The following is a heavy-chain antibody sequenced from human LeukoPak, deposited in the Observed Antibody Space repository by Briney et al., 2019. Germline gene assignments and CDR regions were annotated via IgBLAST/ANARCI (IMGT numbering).Heavy chain of an antibody. CDR3: ARDGWGGEWELHDY. J-gene: IGHJ4*02. Sequence: KAGGSLRLSCAASGCTFSSYAISWVRQAPGQGLEWMGRIIPILGIANYAQKFQGRVTITADKSTSTAYMELSSLRSEDTAVYYCARDGWGGEWELHDYWGQGTLVTVSS. CDR2: IIPILGIA. CDR1: GCTFSSYA. V-gene: IGHV1-69*04. D-gene: IGHD1-26*01.